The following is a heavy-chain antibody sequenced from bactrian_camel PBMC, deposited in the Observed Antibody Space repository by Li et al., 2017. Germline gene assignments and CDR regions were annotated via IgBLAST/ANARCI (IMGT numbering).Heavy chain of an antibody. CDR2: FTSDGRT. CDR1: GYNRHC. V-gene: IGHV3S53*01. D-gene: IGHD4*01. Sequence: HVQLVESGGGSVQAGESLRLSCTMSGYNRHCMGWFRQTPGKEREGIAAFTSDGRTTYLQSVKGRFTISTDNAETTLYLQMNSLRPEDSAIYYCAARLRGGGFYNFRSTEYSAWGQGTQVTVS. J-gene: IGHJ6*01. CDR3: AARLRGGGFYNFRSTEYSA.